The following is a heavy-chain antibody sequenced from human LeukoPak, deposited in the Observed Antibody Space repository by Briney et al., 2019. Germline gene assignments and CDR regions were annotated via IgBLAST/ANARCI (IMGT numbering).Heavy chain of an antibody. CDR2: IYADGNT. Sequence: GGSLRLSCAASGFIVNTNYMTWVRQAPGRGLEWVSFIYADGNTYYADSVKGRFTISRDISKNAVYLQMNSLRAEDTAVYYCARDSYGDANFDSWGQGALVTVSS. CDR3: ARDSYGDANFDS. J-gene: IGHJ4*02. CDR1: GFIVNTNY. D-gene: IGHD4-17*01. V-gene: IGHV3-53*01.